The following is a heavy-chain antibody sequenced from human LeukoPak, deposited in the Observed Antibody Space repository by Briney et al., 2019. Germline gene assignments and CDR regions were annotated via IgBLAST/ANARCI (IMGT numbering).Heavy chain of an antibody. J-gene: IGHJ4*02. D-gene: IGHD5-18*01. Sequence: SETLSLTCTVSGGSISSSSYYWGWIRQPPGKGLEWIGSIYYSGSTYYNPSLKSRVTISVDTSKNQFSLKLSSVTAADTAVYYCARLEYTAMVTTFDYWGQGTLVTVSS. CDR2: IYYSGST. CDR1: GGSISSSSYY. V-gene: IGHV4-39*01. CDR3: ARLEYTAMVTTFDY.